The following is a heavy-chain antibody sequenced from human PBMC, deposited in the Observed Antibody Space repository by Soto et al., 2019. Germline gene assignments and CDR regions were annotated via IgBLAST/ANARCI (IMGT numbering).Heavy chain of an antibody. D-gene: IGHD3-3*01. J-gene: IGHJ6*02. CDR1: GFTFSSYA. CDR3: AKDQAPIEWGMDV. Sequence: RGSLRLSCAASGFTFSSYALSWVRQVPGKGLEWVSAISGSGGSTYYADSVKGRFTISRDNSKNTLYLQMNSLRAEDTAVYYCAKDQAPIEWGMDVWGQGTTVTVSS. V-gene: IGHV3-23*01. CDR2: ISGSGGST.